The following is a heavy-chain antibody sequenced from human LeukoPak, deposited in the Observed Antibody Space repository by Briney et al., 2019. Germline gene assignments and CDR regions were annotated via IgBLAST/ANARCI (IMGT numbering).Heavy chain of an antibody. J-gene: IGHJ4*02. D-gene: IGHD3-22*01. Sequence: ASVKVSCKASGFTFTSSAMQWVRQARGQGLEWIGWIVVGSGNTNYAQKFQERVTITRDMSTSTAYMELSSLRSEDTAVYYCAAVLTNYYDSRGYRNYFDYWGQGTLVTVSS. CDR2: IVVGSGNT. CDR1: GFTFTSSA. V-gene: IGHV1-58*02. CDR3: AAVLTNYYDSRGYRNYFDY.